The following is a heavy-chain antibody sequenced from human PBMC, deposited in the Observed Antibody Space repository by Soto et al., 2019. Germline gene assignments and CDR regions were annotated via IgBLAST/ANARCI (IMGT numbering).Heavy chain of an antibody. CDR2: ISYDGNRQ. Sequence: QVQLVESGGGVVQPGRSLRLSCEVSVFAFNTSGMYWVRQSPGRGLEWVAVISYDGNRQYYADSLKGRFTISRDNSKNTLFLNMKRLRSEDTAVYYCATKVRVNNYYYYVMATWGQGTLVTVSS. J-gene: IGHJ6*02. V-gene: IGHV3-30*03. CDR3: ATKVRVNNYYYYVMAT. D-gene: IGHD2-21*01. CDR1: VFAFNTSG.